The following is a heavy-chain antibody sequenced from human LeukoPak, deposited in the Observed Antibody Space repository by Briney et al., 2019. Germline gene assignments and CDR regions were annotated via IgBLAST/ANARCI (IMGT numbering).Heavy chain of an antibody. J-gene: IGHJ5*02. D-gene: IGHD5-12*01. CDR1: GGSISSYY. V-gene: IGHV4-4*07. Sequence: PSETLSLTCTVSGGSISSYYWSWIRQPAGKGLEWIGRIYTSGSTNYNPSLKSRVTMSVDTSKNQFSLKLSSVTAADTAVYYCASQPYSGYGGNSWFDPWGQGTLVTVSS. CDR2: IYTSGST. CDR3: ASQPYSGYGGNSWFDP.